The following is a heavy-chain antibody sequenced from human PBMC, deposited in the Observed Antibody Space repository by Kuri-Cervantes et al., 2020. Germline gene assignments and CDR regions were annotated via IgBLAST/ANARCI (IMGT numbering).Heavy chain of an antibody. J-gene: IGHJ6*03. Sequence: GGSLRLSCAASGFTFSSYGMHWVRQAPGKGLEWVAVIWYDGSNKYYADSVKGRFTISRDNSKNTLYLQMNSLRAEDTAVYYCAALGYRSGGSCYGYYYYYYMDVWGKGTTVTVSS. CDR1: GFTFSSYG. CDR3: AALGYRSGGSCYGYYYYYYMDV. D-gene: IGHD2-15*01. V-gene: IGHV3-33*01. CDR2: IWYDGSNK.